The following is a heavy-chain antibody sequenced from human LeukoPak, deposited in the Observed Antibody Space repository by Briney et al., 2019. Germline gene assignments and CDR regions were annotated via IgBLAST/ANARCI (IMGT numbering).Heavy chain of an antibody. CDR2: ISSSGSTI. CDR3: ARSSRLTFDY. D-gene: IGHD6-6*01. Sequence: PGRSLRLSCAASGFTFSSYAMHWIRQAPGKGLEWVSYISSSGSTIYYADSVKGRFTISRDNAKNSLYLQMNSLRAEDTAVYYCARSSRLTFDYWGQGTLVTVSS. J-gene: IGHJ4*02. V-gene: IGHV3-48*04. CDR1: GFTFSSYA.